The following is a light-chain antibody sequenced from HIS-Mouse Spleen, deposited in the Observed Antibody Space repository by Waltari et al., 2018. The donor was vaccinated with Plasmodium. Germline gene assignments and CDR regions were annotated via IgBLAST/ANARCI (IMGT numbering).Light chain of an antibody. V-gene: IGLV2-14*03. CDR3: SSYTSSSTHVV. CDR2: DVN. Sequence: QSALTQPASVSGSPGQSITISCTGTSSDVGGYHYVSWYQQHPGKAPKLMIFDVNNRPSGVSNRFSGSKSGNTASLTISGLQAEDEADYYCSSYTSSSTHVVFGGGTKLTVL. J-gene: IGLJ2*01. CDR1: SSDVGGYHY.